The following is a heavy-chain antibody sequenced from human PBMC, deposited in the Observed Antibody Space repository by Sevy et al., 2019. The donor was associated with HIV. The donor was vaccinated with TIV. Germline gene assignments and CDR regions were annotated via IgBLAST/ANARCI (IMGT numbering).Heavy chain of an antibody. J-gene: IGHJ3*02. D-gene: IGHD2-21*02. V-gene: IGHV1-8*01. Sequence: ASVKVSCKASGYTFTSYDINWVRQATGQGLEWMGWINPNSGNTGYAQKFQGRVTMTRNTSISTAYMELSSLRSEDTAVYYCARGADVVVTASAFDIWGQGTMVTVSS. CDR2: INPNSGNT. CDR1: GYTFTSYD. CDR3: ARGADVVVTASAFDI.